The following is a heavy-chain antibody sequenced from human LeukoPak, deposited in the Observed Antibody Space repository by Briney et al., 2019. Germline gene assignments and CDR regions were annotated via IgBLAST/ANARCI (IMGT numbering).Heavy chain of an antibody. CDR3: ARDLSYYYDSSGHDAFDI. CDR2: ISGSGGST. D-gene: IGHD3-22*01. J-gene: IGHJ3*02. Sequence: GGSLRLSCAASGFTFSSYAMSWVRQAPGKGLEWVSAISGSGGSTYYADSVKGRFTISRDNSKNTLYLQMNSLRAEDTAVYYCARDLSYYYDSSGHDAFDIWGQGTMVTVSS. V-gene: IGHV3-23*01. CDR1: GFTFSSYA.